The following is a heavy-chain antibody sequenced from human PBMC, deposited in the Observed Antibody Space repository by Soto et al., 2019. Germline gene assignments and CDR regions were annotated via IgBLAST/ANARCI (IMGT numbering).Heavy chain of an antibody. J-gene: IGHJ4*02. D-gene: IGHD3-10*01. CDR2: IIPMLGMS. CDR3: ATSDGSGSRPFDY. CDR1: GDTFNFYT. Sequence: QVQLVQSGAEVKKPGSSVKVSCKASGDTFNFYTISWVRQAPGQGLEWMGRIIPMLGMSNYAQKFQDRVTIIADKSTSTAYMQLSSLRSEDTAIYYCATSDGSGSRPFDYWGQGTLVTVSS. V-gene: IGHV1-69*02.